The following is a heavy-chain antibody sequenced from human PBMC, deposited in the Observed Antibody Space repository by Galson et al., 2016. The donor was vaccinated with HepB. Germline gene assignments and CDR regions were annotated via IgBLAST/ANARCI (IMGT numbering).Heavy chain of an antibody. CDR2: IYISGST. J-gene: IGHJ4*02. V-gene: IGHV3-53*01. Sequence: SLRLSCAASGFIVSSNYMTWVRQAPGKGLEWVSIIYISGSTYYADSVKGRFTISRDNSKNTLYLQMNSLRAEDTAVYYCARQAYYDSSGYYYPLGYWGQGTLVT. CDR1: GFIVSSNY. CDR3: ARQAYYDSSGYYYPLGY. D-gene: IGHD3-22*01.